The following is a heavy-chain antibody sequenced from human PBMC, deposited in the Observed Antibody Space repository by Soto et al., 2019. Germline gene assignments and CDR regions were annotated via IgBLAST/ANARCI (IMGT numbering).Heavy chain of an antibody. J-gene: IGHJ4*02. CDR3: ARAMPDDSSGYYLYYFDY. D-gene: IGHD3-22*01. Sequence: ASVKVSCKASGYTFTGYYMHWVRQAPGQGLEWMGWINPNSGGTNYAQKFQGWVTMTRDTSISTAYMELSRLRSDDTAVYYCARAMPDDSSGYYLYYFDYWGQGTLVTVSS. CDR2: INPNSGGT. V-gene: IGHV1-2*04. CDR1: GYTFTGYY.